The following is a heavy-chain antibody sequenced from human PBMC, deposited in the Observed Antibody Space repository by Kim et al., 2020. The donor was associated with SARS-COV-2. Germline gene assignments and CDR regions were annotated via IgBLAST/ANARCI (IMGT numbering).Heavy chain of an antibody. CDR3: ARRIAGAGALDF. Sequence: ASVKVSCKASGYTFTSYSIHWVRQAPGERPEWMGWIDSGYGDTKYSENFRDRVTITRDTSATTVYMELTSLRPADTAVYYCARRIAGAGALDFWGQGTLVTVSS. J-gene: IGHJ4*02. V-gene: IGHV1-3*01. CDR1: GYTFTSYS. D-gene: IGHD6-13*01. CDR2: IDSGYGDT.